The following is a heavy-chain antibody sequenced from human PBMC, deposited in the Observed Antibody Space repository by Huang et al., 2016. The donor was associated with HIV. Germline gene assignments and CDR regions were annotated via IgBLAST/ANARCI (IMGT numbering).Heavy chain of an antibody. V-gene: IGHV3-30*02. CDR3: VKERGSSRARSSFDF. CDR2: RRYDGNND. D-gene: IGHD6-13*01. J-gene: IGHJ3*01. CDR1: GFPFSAYG. Sequence: QVWLVESGGGVVQPGASLTLSCSASGFPFSAYGMDWVRQAPGKGLECVAFRRYDGNNDYLIGSVKGRFTISRDNSNNTLYLRMNSLRPEDTAVYYCVKERGSSRARSSFDFWGQGTSVIVSS.